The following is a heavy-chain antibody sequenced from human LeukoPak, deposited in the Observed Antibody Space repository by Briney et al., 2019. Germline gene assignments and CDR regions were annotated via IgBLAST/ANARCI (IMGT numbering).Heavy chain of an antibody. V-gene: IGHV1-18*01. Sequence: GASVKVSCKASGYTFTSYGISWVRQAPGQGLEWMGWISAYNGNTNYAQKLQGRVTMTTDTSTSTAYMELRSLRSDDTAVYYCARARSITIFGVVVGGNDAFDIWGQGTMVTVSS. CDR1: GYTFTSYG. D-gene: IGHD3-3*01. CDR2: ISAYNGNT. J-gene: IGHJ3*02. CDR3: ARARSITIFGVVVGGNDAFDI.